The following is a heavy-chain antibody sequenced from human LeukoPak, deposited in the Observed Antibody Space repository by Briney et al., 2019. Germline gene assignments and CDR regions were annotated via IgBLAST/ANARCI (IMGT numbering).Heavy chain of an antibody. CDR2: IYYSGST. Sequence: SETLSLTCTVSGGSISSSSYYWGWIRQPPRKGLEWIGSIYYSGSTYYNPSLKSRVTISVDTSKNQFSLKLSSVTAADTAVYYCARREGYYDLDYWGQGTLVTVSS. J-gene: IGHJ4*02. CDR1: GGSISSSSYY. D-gene: IGHD3-22*01. V-gene: IGHV4-39*01. CDR3: ARREGYYDLDY.